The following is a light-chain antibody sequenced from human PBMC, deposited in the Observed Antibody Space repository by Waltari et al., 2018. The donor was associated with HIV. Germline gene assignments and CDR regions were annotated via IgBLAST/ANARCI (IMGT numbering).Light chain of an antibody. Sequence: QPVLTQPPSASASLGASVTLTCTLSSGYSNYKVDWYQQRPGKGPRFVMRVGTGGIVGSKGDGIPDRFSGLGSGLKRYLTIKNIQEEDESDYHCGADHGSGSNFRWVFGGGTKLTVL. J-gene: IGLJ3*02. CDR3: GADHGSGSNFRWV. CDR2: VGTGGIVG. CDR1: SGYSNYK. V-gene: IGLV9-49*01.